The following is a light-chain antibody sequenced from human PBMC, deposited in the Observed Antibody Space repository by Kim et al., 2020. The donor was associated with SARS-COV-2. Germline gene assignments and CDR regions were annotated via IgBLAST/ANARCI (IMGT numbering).Light chain of an antibody. CDR2: DVS. CDR1: SSDVGGYNY. V-gene: IGLV2-14*04. J-gene: IGLJ2*01. Sequence: PGQSITIACTGTSSDVGGYNYVSWYQQHPGKAPKLMIYDVSKRPSGVSNRFSGSKSGNTASLTISGLQAEDEADYYCSSYTSSSTVFGGGTQLTVL. CDR3: SSYTSSSTV.